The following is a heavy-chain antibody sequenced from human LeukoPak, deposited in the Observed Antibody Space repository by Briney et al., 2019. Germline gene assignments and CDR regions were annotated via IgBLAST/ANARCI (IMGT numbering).Heavy chain of an antibody. V-gene: IGHV3-30*18. CDR1: GFTFSSYG. CDR3: AKDLEHYYDSSGYVDY. Sequence: PGGSLRLSCAASGFTFSSYGMHWVRQAPGKGLEWVAAISDDGSNKYYADSMKGRFTISRDNSKTTVYLQMNSLRAEDTAVYYCAKDLEHYYDSSGYVDYWGQGTLVTVSS. CDR2: ISDDGSNK. D-gene: IGHD3-22*01. J-gene: IGHJ4*02.